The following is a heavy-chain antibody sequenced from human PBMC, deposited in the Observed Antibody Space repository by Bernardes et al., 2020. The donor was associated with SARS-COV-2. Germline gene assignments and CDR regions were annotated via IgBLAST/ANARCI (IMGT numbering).Heavy chain of an antibody. V-gene: IGHV3-23*01. CDR2: IRDSGDGT. Sequence: GGSLRLSCAASGFIFINYAMSWVRQAPGKGLEWVSTIRDSGDGTYYADSVKGRFTISRDNSKNTLYLQMNSLRVEDTAVYYCAKRLGYSFDYWGQGTLVTVSS. D-gene: IGHD3-16*01. CDR3: AKRLGYSFDY. CDR1: GFIFINYA. J-gene: IGHJ4*02.